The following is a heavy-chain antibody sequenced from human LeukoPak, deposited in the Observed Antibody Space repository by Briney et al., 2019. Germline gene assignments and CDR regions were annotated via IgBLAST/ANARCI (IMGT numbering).Heavy chain of an antibody. J-gene: IGHJ3*02. CDR2: IIPIFGTA. CDR3: ARGVSHQNDAFDI. CDR1: GGTFSSYA. V-gene: IGHV1-69*05. Sequence: SVKVSCKASGGTFSSYAISWVRQAPGQGLEWMGGIIPIFGTANYAQKFQGRVTITTDESTSTAYMELSSLRSEDTAVYYCARGVSHQNDAFDIWGQGTMVIVSS.